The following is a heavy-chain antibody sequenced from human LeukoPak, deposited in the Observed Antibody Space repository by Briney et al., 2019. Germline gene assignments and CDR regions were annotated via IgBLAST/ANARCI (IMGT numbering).Heavy chain of an antibody. CDR1: GGTFSSYA. V-gene: IGHV1-69*05. CDR2: IIPIFGTA. CDR3: ARETPGGITGTTLGY. J-gene: IGHJ4*02. D-gene: IGHD1-20*01. Sequence: SVKVSCKASGGTFSSYAISWVRQAPGQGLEWMGGIIPIFGTANYAQKFQGRVTITTDESTSTAYMELSSLRSEDTAVYYCARETPGGITGTTLGYWGQGTLVTVSP.